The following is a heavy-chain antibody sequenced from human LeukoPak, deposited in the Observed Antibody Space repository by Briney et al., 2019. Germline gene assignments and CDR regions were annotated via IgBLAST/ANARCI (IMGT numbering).Heavy chain of an antibody. CDR1: GYTFTSYG. Sequence: ASVKVSCKASGYTFTSYGISWVRQAPGQGLEWMGRISAYNGNTNYAQKLQGRVTMTTDTSTSTAYMELRSLRSDDTAVYYCARDKYSSSSVLFLRNWFDPWGQGTLVTVSS. D-gene: IGHD6-6*01. J-gene: IGHJ5*02. CDR3: ARDKYSSSSVLFLRNWFDP. V-gene: IGHV1-18*01. CDR2: ISAYNGNT.